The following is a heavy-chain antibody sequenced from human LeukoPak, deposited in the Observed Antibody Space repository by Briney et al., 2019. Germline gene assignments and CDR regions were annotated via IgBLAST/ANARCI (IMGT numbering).Heavy chain of an antibody. CDR2: VFHSGVS. CDR3: GRHGGATMVRGVLVDGFDI. CDR1: GGSISSYF. V-gene: IGHV4-59*08. D-gene: IGHD3-10*01. J-gene: IGHJ3*02. Sequence: SSGTLSLTCTVSGGSISSYFWSWIRQPPGGGPEWIGYVFHSGVSNYNPSLKSRVAMSVDRTRNQFSLKLSSVTAADTAVYYCGRHGGATMVRGVLVDGFDIWGQGTMVTVSS.